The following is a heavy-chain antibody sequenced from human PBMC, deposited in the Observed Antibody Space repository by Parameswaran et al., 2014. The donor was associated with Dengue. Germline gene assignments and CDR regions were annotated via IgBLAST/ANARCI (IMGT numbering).Heavy chain of an antibody. Sequence: VRQMPGKGLEWVSVIYSGGSTYYADSVKGRFTISRDNSKNTLYLQMNSLRAEDTAVYYCARRADDYVDAFDIWGQGTMVT. CDR3: ARRADDYVDAFDI. CDR2: IYSGGST. V-gene: IGHV3-66*01. D-gene: IGHD3-16*01. J-gene: IGHJ3*02.